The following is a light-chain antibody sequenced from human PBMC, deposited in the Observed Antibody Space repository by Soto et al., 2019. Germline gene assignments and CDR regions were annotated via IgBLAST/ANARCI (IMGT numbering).Light chain of an antibody. J-gene: IGLJ1*01. V-gene: IGLV2-18*01. CDR2: EVS. CDR3: SLYTSENAYV. CDR1: STDFVSYNR. Sequence: QSALTHPPSVSWSPGHLVTISCTGTSTDFVSYNRVSWYQQPPGTAPKLMIYEVSKRPSGVPDRFSGSKSGNTASLTISGLQAAEEADYYCSLYTSENAYVFGTGTKSPS.